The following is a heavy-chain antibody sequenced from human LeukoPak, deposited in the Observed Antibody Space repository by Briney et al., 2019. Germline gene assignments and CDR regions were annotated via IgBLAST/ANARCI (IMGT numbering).Heavy chain of an antibody. D-gene: IGHD6-13*01. V-gene: IGHV3-11*01. CDR3: ARDSMAAALDY. CDR1: GFAFSDYY. CDR2: ISSSGSTI. Sequence: GGSLRLSCAASGFAFSDYYMSWIRQAPGKGLEWVSYISSSGSTIYYADSVKGRFTISRDNAKDSLYLQMNSLRAEDTAVYYCARDSMAAALDYWGQGTLVTVSS. J-gene: IGHJ4*02.